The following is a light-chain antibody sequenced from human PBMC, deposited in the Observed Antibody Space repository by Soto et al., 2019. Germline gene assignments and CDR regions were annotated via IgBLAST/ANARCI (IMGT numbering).Light chain of an antibody. Sequence: RLTQSPSSLSSSVGDTVTISCRASHDISTYLAWYQQKPGKAPTLLIFGASSLHNGVPPRFAGSGSGSEFTLTIYRLQPDDFATYFCQHYTLYSAPFGQGTRV. V-gene: IGKV1-5*01. CDR3: QHYTLYSAP. J-gene: IGKJ5*01. CDR1: HDISTY. CDR2: GAS.